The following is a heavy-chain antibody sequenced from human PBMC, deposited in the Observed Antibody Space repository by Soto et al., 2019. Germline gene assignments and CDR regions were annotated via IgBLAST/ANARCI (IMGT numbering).Heavy chain of an antibody. CDR1: GFTFSSYS. J-gene: IGHJ4*02. CDR3: ARDTADYYDSSGYYLSLAY. CDR2: ISSSSSTI. V-gene: IGHV3-48*02. Sequence: GGSLRLSCAASGFTFSSYSMNWVRQAPGKGLEWVSYISSSSSTIYYADSVKGRFTISRDNAKNSLYLQMNSLRDEGTAVYYCARDTADYYDSSGYYLSLAYWGQGTLVTVSS. D-gene: IGHD3-22*01.